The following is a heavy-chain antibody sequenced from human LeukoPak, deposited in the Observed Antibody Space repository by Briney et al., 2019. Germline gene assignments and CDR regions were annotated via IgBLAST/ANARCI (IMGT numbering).Heavy chain of an antibody. CDR3: ARHSRKDVLRYFDWLFAFDY. Sequence: PSETLSLTCTVSGGSISTYYWSWIRQPAGKGLEWIGRINRSGSTNYNPSLNSRVTMSVDTSRNQFSLDLNSVTAADTAVYYCARHSRKDVLRYFDWLFAFDYWGQGTLVIVSS. CDR2: INRSGST. D-gene: IGHD3-9*01. V-gene: IGHV4-4*07. J-gene: IGHJ4*02. CDR1: GGSISTYY.